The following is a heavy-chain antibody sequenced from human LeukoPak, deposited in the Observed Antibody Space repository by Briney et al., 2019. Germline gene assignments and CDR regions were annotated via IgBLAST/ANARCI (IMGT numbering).Heavy chain of an antibody. CDR1: GFTFSSYS. D-gene: IGHD4-17*01. CDR2: ISSSSSYI. CDR3: ARDSYGDANFDS. Sequence: PGGSLRLSCAASGFTFSSYSMNWVRQAPGKGLEWVSSISSSSSYIYYADSVKGRFTISRDISKNEVYLQMNSLRPEDTAVYYCARDSYGDANFDSWGQGTLVTVSS. V-gene: IGHV3-21*04. J-gene: IGHJ4*02.